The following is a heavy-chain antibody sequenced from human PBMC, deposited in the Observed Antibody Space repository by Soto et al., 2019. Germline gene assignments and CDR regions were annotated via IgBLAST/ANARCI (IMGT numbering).Heavy chain of an antibody. CDR2: INAGNGNT. Sequence: QVQLVQSGAEVKKPGASVKVSCKASGYTFTSYAMHWVRQAPGQRLEWMGWINAGNGNTKYSQKFQGRVTITRDTSASTAYMELSSLRSEDTAVYYCARATVTIWYFDLWGRGTLVTVSS. CDR3: ARATVTIWYFDL. D-gene: IGHD4-17*01. V-gene: IGHV1-3*01. CDR1: GYTFTSYA. J-gene: IGHJ2*01.